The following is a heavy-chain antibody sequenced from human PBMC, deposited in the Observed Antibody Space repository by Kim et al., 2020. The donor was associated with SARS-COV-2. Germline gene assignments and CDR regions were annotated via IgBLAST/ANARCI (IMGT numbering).Heavy chain of an antibody. CDR2: ISGSSSTI. CDR1: GFTFSTYS. J-gene: IGHJ1*01. CDR3: AREAGIAAGTLFQH. D-gene: IGHD6-13*01. V-gene: IGHV3-48*04. Sequence: GGSLRLSCAASGFTFSTYSMNWVRQAPGKGLEWVSYISGSSSTIYYADSVKGRFTISRDNAKNSLYLQMNSLRAEDTAVYYCAREAGIAAGTLFQHWGQG.